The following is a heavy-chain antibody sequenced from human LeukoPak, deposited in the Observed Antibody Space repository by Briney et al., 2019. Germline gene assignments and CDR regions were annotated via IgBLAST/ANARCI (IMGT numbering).Heavy chain of an antibody. Sequence: ASVKVSCKASGYTFTGYYMHWVRQAPGQGLEWMGWINPNSGGTNYAQKFQGRVTMTRDTSISTAYMELSRLRSDDTAVYYCAREEEMATTLDYWGQGTLVTVSS. CDR1: GYTFTGYY. V-gene: IGHV1-2*02. CDR3: AREEEMATTLDY. D-gene: IGHD5-24*01. J-gene: IGHJ4*02. CDR2: INPNSGGT.